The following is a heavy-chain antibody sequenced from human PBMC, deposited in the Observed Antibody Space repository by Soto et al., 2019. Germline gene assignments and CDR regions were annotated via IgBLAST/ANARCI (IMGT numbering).Heavy chain of an antibody. V-gene: IGHV5-10-1*01. J-gene: IGHJ3*02. CDR3: ARHALRSTARDAFDI. CDR2: IDPSDSYT. Sequence: PGESLKISCKGSGYSFTSYWISWVRQMPGKGLEWMGRIDPSDSYTNYSPSFQGHVTISADKSISTAYLQWSSLKASDTPMYYCARHALRSTARDAFDIWGQGTMVTVSS. CDR1: GYSFTSYW.